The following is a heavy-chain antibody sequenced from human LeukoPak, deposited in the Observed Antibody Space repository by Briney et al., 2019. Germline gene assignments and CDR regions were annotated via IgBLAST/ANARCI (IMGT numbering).Heavy chain of an antibody. CDR1: GFGFSNYA. Sequence: AGGSLRLSCAASGFGFSNYAMSWVRQAPGKGLEWVSTISGNSITTYYAGSVKGRFTISRDNSKNTLYPHIKSLRAEDMAIYYCAKETGGYYDSPGYYHFDYWGQGSLVTVSS. CDR2: ISGNSITT. J-gene: IGHJ4*02. D-gene: IGHD3-22*01. CDR3: AKETGGYYDSPGYYHFDY. V-gene: IGHV3-23*01.